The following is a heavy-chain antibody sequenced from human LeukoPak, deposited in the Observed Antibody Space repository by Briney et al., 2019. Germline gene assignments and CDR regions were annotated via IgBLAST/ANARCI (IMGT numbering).Heavy chain of an antibody. CDR2: INAGNGNT. V-gene: IGHV1-3*01. J-gene: IGHJ2*01. CDR3: ARDHRANWYFDL. Sequence: GASVKVSCKASGYTFTSYAMHWVRQAPGQRLEWMGWINAGNGNTKYSQKFQGRVTMTRDTSISTAYMELSRLRSDDTAVYYCARDHRANWYFDLWGRGTLVTVSS. CDR1: GYTFTSYA.